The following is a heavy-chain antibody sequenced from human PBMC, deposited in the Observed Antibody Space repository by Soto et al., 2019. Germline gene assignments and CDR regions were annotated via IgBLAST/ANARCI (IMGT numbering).Heavy chain of an antibody. V-gene: IGHV3-23*01. D-gene: IGHD4-4*01. CDR1: GFTFSSYA. J-gene: IGHJ6*02. CDR3: AKDTTVTYYYYYGMDV. CDR2: ISGSGGST. Sequence: PGGSLRLSXAASGFTFSSYAMSWVRQAPGKGLEWVSAISGSGGSTYYADSVKGRFTISRDNSKNTLYLQMNSLRAEDTAVYYCAKDTTVTYYYYYGMDVWGQGTTVTVSS.